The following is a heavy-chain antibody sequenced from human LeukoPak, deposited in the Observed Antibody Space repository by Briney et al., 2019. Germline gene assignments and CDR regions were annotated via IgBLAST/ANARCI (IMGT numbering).Heavy chain of an antibody. J-gene: IGHJ4*02. Sequence: GRSLRLSCAASGFTFSSYGMHWVRQAPGKGLEWVAVISYDGSNKYYADSAKGRFTISRDNSKNTLYLQMNSLRAEDTAVYYCAKDRGSGSTELDYWGQGTLVTVSS. CDR3: AKDRGSGSTELDY. CDR2: ISYDGSNK. D-gene: IGHD3-10*01. V-gene: IGHV3-30*18. CDR1: GFTFSSYG.